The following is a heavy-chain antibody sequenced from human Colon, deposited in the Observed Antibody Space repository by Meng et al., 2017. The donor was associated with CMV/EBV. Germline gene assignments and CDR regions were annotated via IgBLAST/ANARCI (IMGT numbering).Heavy chain of an antibody. Sequence: EVQRGESGGDLVQLGGSLGLSCAASGFTFSSYWMDWVRQVPGEGLELVAIINHDGSADYYVDSVKGRLTVSRDNAKNSLYLQLNSLRVDDTAIFFCARDVRFGLFDLWGPGTLVTVSS. J-gene: IGHJ2*01. CDR3: ARDVRFGLFDL. CDR2: INHDGSAD. D-gene: IGHD3-16*01. CDR1: GFTFSSYW. V-gene: IGHV3-7*04.